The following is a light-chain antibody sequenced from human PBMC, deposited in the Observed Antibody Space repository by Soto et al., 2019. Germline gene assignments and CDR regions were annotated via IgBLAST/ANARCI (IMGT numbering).Light chain of an antibody. CDR1: QSFSSY. V-gene: IGKV1-39*01. CDR2: AAS. Sequence: DIQMTQSPSSVSSSVGDRVTITCRASQSFSSYLNWYQQKPGKAPKLLIYAASSLQSGVPSRFSGSGSGTDFTLTISSLQPEDFATYYCQQSYSTSITFGQGTRLEIK. CDR3: QQSYSTSIT. J-gene: IGKJ5*01.